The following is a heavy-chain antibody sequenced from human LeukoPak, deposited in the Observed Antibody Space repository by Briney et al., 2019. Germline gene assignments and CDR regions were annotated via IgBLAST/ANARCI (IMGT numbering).Heavy chain of an antibody. CDR2: ISDNGVTR. Sequence: GGSLRLSCAASGFTFSSYVMTWVRQAPGKGLEWVSSISDNGVTRYYADSVKGRFTISRDNSDNTVYLQMNSLRAEDTAIYYCAKAPAPYYYYYGMDVWGQGTAVTVSS. CDR3: AKAPAPYYYYYGMDV. J-gene: IGHJ6*02. CDR1: GFTFSSYV. V-gene: IGHV3-23*01.